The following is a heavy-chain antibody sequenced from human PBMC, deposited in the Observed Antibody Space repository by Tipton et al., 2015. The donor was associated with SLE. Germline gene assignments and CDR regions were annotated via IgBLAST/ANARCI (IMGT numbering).Heavy chain of an antibody. J-gene: IGHJ4*02. CDR3: ARGWGGYYNY. Sequence: GSLRLSCGASGFLFRTFPMTWVRQAPGERLEWLSYIRSSGDTIYYADSVKGRFTVSRDNAKNSLYLQMNSLRAEDTATYYCARGWGGYYNYWGQGTLVTVSS. CDR2: IRSSGDTI. CDR1: GFLFRTFP. V-gene: IGHV3-48*03. D-gene: IGHD1-26*01.